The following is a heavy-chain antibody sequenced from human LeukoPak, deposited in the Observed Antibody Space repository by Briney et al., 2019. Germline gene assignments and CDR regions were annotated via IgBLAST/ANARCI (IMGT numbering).Heavy chain of an antibody. V-gene: IGHV3-21*01. CDR2: ISSSSRYI. J-gene: IGHJ4*02. CDR1: GFTFSSYS. CDR3: AREAVSHSS. D-gene: IGHD4-11*01. Sequence: GGSLRLSCGASGFTFSSYSMNWVRQAPGKGLEWVSFISSSSRYIYYADSVKGRFTITRDNAKNSLYLQMNSLRAEDTAVYYCAREAVSHSSWGQGTLVTVSS.